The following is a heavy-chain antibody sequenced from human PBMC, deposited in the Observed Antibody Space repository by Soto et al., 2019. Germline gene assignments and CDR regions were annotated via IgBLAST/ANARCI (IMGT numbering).Heavy chain of an antibody. CDR2: ISGSGGST. V-gene: IGHV3-23*01. J-gene: IGHJ4*02. CDR3: AKENGYSSGWFECDY. CDR1: GFTFSSYA. D-gene: IGHD6-13*01. Sequence: EVQLLESGGGLVQPGGSLRLSCAASGFTFSSYAMSWVRQAPGKGLEWVSAISGSGGSTYYADSVKGRFTISRDNSKNTLNLQMNSLRAEDRAVHYCAKENGYSSGWFECDYWGQGTVVTVSS.